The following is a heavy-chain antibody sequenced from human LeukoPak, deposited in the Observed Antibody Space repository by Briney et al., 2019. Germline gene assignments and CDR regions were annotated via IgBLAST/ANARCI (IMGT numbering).Heavy chain of an antibody. V-gene: IGHV3-23*01. D-gene: IGHD1-26*01. CDR1: GFTFSSYA. Sequence: PGGSLRLSCAASGFTFSSYAMSWVRQAPGKGLEWVSGITARSDRTWYAESVEGRFTVSRDNSKNTLYVQMNSLRADDTAVYYCAKEKVGAMYYFDYWGQGTLVTVSS. J-gene: IGHJ4*02. CDR3: AKEKVGAMYYFDY. CDR2: ITARSDRT.